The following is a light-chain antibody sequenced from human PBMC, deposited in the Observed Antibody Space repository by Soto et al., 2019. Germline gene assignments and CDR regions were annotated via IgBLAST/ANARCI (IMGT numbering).Light chain of an antibody. CDR3: QQYAGSPRT. J-gene: IGKJ1*01. CDR2: SAS. V-gene: IGKV3-20*01. CDR1: QNLGTLY. Sequence: NVLTQSPCTLSLSPEERGTLSCRASQNLGTLYLAWFQQKSGQAPRLLIYSASRRATGIPDRFTGSGSGTDFTLTINRVEPEDFAVYFCQQYAGSPRTCGQGTRWIS.